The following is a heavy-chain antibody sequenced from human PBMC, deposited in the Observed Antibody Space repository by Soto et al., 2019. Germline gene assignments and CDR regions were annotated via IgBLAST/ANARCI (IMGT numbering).Heavy chain of an antibody. CDR1: GGSVSSNSYS. J-gene: IGHJ4*02. CDR2: IYSNDNT. D-gene: IGHD2-21*01. V-gene: IGHV4-39*07. CDR3: ALIGWYFGY. Sequence: SETLSLTCTVSGGSVSSNSYSWGWVRQSPGKGLEWIGTIYSNDNTHYNPSLLSRVTISVDTSKNQFSLNLSAVTAADTAVYYCALIGWYFGYWGQGTLVTVSS.